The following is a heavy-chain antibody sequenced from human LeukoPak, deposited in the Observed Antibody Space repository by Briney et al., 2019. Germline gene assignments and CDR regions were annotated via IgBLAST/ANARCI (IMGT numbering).Heavy chain of an antibody. CDR1: GGSISSGGYY. V-gene: IGHV4-31*03. CDR3: GSGGGDSGGYWGRFFNI. CDR2: IYYSGST. D-gene: IGHD3-22*01. J-gene: IGHJ3*02. Sequence: SETLSLTCTVSGGSISSGGYYWSWIRQHPGKGLEWIGYIYYSGSTYYNPSLRSRVTISVDTSKNQFSLKLSSVTAADTAVYYWGSGGGDSGGYWGRFFNIWGKG.